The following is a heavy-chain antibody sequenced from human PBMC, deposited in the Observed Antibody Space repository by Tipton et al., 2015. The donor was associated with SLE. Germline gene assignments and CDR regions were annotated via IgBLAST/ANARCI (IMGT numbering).Heavy chain of an antibody. CDR2: VNPDTGGT. J-gene: IGHJ4*01. V-gene: IGHV1-46*01. CDR1: GYTFSSNY. Sequence: QLVQSGAEVKKPGASVKVSCTASGYTFSSNYIHWVRQAPGQGLEWMGIVNPDTGGTSYAQGFQGRVTVTADTSSSTVYVELSSLRFDDTAVYYCARDRSRSGSDVFDYWGHGSLVTVSS. D-gene: IGHD1-26*01. CDR3: ARDRSRSGSDVFDY.